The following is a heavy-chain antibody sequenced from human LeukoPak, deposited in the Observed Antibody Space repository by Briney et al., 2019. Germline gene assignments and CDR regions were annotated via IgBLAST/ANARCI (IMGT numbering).Heavy chain of an antibody. CDR2: ISSSSSYI. V-gene: IGHV3-21*01. CDR1: GFTFSSYS. D-gene: IGHD3-16*01. J-gene: IGHJ4*02. CDR3: ARDRRAGDLRY. Sequence: GGSLRLSCAASGFTFSSYSMNWVRQAPGKGLEWVSSISSSSSYIYYADSVKGRFTISRDNAKNSLYLQMNSLRAEDSAVYYCARDRRAGDLRYWGQGTLVTVSS.